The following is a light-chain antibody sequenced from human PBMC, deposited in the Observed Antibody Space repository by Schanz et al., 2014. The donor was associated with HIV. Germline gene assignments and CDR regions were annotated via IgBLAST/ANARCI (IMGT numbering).Light chain of an antibody. J-gene: IGLJ3*02. CDR1: SSDVGAYNY. CDR2: EVV. Sequence: QSALTQPPSASGSPGQSVTISCTGASSDVGAYNYVSWYQRLPGKAPKLIIFEVVKRPSGVSNRFSGSKSGNTASLTISGLQAEDEADYYCGSYGGSDNMVFGGGTKLTVL. CDR3: GSYGGSDNMV. V-gene: IGLV2-8*01.